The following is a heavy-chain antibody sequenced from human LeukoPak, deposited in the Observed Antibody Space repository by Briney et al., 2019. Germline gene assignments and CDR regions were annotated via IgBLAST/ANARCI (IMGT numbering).Heavy chain of an antibody. V-gene: IGHV4-4*07. CDR2: IHASGSA. Sequence: SETLSLTCTVSGGSISTHYWSWIRQPAGKGLEWVGRIHASGSANYNSSLKSRVTISVDTSKNQFSLRVRSVTAADTAVYYCARDLGLPTAAHFDYWGQGTLVTVSS. D-gene: IGHD2-2*01. CDR3: ARDLGLPTAAHFDY. CDR1: GGSISTHY. J-gene: IGHJ4*02.